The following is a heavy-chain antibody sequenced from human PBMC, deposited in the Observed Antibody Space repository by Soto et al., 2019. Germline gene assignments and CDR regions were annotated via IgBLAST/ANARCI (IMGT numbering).Heavy chain of an antibody. D-gene: IGHD4-17*01. V-gene: IGHV3-30*18. CDR2: ISYDGSNK. Sequence: GGSLRLSCAASGFTFSSYGMHWVRQAPGKGLEWVAVISYDGSNKYYADYVKGRFTISRDNSKNTLYLQMNSLRAEDTAVYYCAKDLSYGDYFDYWGQGTLVTVSS. CDR1: GFTFSSYG. CDR3: AKDLSYGDYFDY. J-gene: IGHJ4*02.